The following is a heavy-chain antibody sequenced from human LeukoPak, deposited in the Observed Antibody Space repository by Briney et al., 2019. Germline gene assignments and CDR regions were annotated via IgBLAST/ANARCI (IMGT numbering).Heavy chain of an antibody. Sequence: GGSLRLSCAASGFTFSNHWMSWVRQAPGKGLEWVAKIKQDGSRKDYVDSVKGRFTISRDNAKNSLYLEMSSLRVEDTGVYYCARIPIVDITSGGYWGQGTLVTVSS. V-gene: IGHV3-7*01. J-gene: IGHJ4*02. CDR3: ARIPIVDITSGGY. D-gene: IGHD3-22*01. CDR2: IKQDGSRK. CDR1: GFTFSNHW.